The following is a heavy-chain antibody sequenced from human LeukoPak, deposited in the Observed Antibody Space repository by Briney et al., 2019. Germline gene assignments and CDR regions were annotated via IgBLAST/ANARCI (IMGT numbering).Heavy chain of an antibody. V-gene: IGHV3-30*03. D-gene: IGHD1-26*01. Sequence: GGSLRLSCAASGFTFSSYGMHWVRQAPGKGLEWVAVISYDGSNKYYADSVKGRFTISRDNSKNTLYLQMNSLRAEDTAVYYCARDVFARLYIGSGDAFDIWGQGTMVTVSS. CDR2: ISYDGSNK. CDR3: ARDVFARLYIGSGDAFDI. J-gene: IGHJ3*02. CDR1: GFTFSSYG.